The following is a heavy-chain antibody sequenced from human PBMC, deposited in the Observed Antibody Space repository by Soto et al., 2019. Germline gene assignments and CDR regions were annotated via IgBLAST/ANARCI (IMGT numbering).Heavy chain of an antibody. CDR1: GFTFSSYA. Sequence: GGSLRLSCEASGFTFSSYAMNWVRQAPGKGLEWVATISGRGGSTYYADSVKGRFTISRDNSKNTLYLQMNSLGAEDTALYYCAKGGATIGQCTTSSCRPFDYWGQGTLVTVSS. V-gene: IGHV3-23*01. CDR2: ISGRGGST. J-gene: IGHJ4*02. CDR3: AKGGATIGQCTTSSCRPFDY. D-gene: IGHD2-2*03.